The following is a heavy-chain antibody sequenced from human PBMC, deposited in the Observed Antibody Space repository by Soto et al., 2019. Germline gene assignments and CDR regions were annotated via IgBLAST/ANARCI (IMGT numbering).Heavy chain of an antibody. V-gene: IGHV1-18*01. CDR3: AGGYCSGGSCYNFDY. D-gene: IGHD2-15*01. J-gene: IGHJ4*02. CDR2: ISAYNGNT. CDR1: GYTFTSYG. Sequence: QVQLVQSGAEVKKPGASVKVSCKASGYTFTSYGISWVRQAPGQGLEWMGWISAYNGNTNYSQKLQGRVTMTPDTSTCTGYMELRSLRSDDTAVYYCAGGYCSGGSCYNFDYWGQGTLVTVSS.